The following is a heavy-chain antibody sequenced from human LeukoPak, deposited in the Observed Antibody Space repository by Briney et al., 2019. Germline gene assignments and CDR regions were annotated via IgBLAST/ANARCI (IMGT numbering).Heavy chain of an antibody. Sequence: ASVEVSCKASGYTFTGYYMHWVRQAPGQGLEWMGWINPNSGGTNYAQKFQGRVTMTRDTSTSTVYMELSSLRSEDTAVYYCARDGAVDYYDSSGYSDYWGQGTLVTVSS. CDR2: INPNSGGT. D-gene: IGHD3-22*01. J-gene: IGHJ4*02. CDR1: GYTFTGYY. V-gene: IGHV1-2*02. CDR3: ARDGAVDYYDSSGYSDY.